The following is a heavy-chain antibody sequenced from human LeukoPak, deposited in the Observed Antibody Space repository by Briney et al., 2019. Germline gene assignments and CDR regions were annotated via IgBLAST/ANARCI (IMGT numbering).Heavy chain of an antibody. V-gene: IGHV3-23*01. CDR1: GFTFSSYS. J-gene: IGHJ4*02. D-gene: IGHD2-2*01. Sequence: QPGGSLRLSCAASGFTFSSYSMNWVRQAPGKGLEWVSGISASGVSTYHADSVKGRFTISRDKSTEKVYLQMNSLRVEDTAVYFCAKGDCSSTNCYPDYWGQGILVTVSS. CDR3: AKGDCSSTNCYPDY. CDR2: ISASGVST.